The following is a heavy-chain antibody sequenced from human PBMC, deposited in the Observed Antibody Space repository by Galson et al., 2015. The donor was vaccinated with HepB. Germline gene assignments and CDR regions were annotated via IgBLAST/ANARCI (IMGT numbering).Heavy chain of an antibody. V-gene: IGHV4-39*07. CDR2: IYFTGST. CDR1: GGSTSSNSYY. Sequence: TLSLTCTVSGGSTSSNSYYWGWIRQPPGKGLEWIGNIYFTGSTYYNPSLKSRVTMSVDTSKNQFSLKLSSVTAADTAVYYCARDSAYTDAFDIWGQGTMVTVSS. J-gene: IGHJ3*02. D-gene: IGHD3-16*01. CDR3: ARDSAYTDAFDI.